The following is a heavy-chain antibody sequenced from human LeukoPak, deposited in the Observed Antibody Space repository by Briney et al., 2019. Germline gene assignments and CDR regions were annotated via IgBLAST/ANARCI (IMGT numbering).Heavy chain of an antibody. CDR1: GFTFSSYD. Sequence: PGGSLRLSCAASGFTFSSYDMHWVRQAPGKGLEWVAFIQYDGNNKYYTDSVKGRFTISRDNSKNTLYLQMNSLRVGDTAVFYCAKRAAYYGDYDYWGQGTLVTVSS. V-gene: IGHV3-30*02. J-gene: IGHJ4*02. CDR2: IQYDGNNK. CDR3: AKRAAYYGDYDY. D-gene: IGHD4-17*01.